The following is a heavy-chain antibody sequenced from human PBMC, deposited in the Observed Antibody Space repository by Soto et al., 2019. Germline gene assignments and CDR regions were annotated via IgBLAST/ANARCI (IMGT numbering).Heavy chain of an antibody. Sequence: ASVKVSCKASGYTFTSYDINWVRQATGQGLEWMGWMNPNSGNTGYAQKFQGRVTMTRNTSISTAYMELSSLRSEDTAVHYCARGGXGSYNVWYYHYYYGMDVWGQGTTVTVSS. D-gene: IGHD3-10*01. CDR3: ARGGXGSYNVWYYHYYYGMDV. V-gene: IGHV1-8*01. CDR1: GYTFTSYD. CDR2: MNPNSGNT. J-gene: IGHJ6*02.